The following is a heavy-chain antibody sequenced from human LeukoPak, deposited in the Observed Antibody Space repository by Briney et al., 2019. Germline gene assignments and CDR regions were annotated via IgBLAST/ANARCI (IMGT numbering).Heavy chain of an antibody. D-gene: IGHD4-17*01. V-gene: IGHV1-69*04. CDR2: IIPILGIA. CDR3: VRSLSDYAFPYFDY. CDR1: GGTFSSYA. J-gene: IGHJ4*02. Sequence: SVKVSCKASGGTFSSYAISWVRQAPGQGLEWMGRIIPILGIANYAQKFQGRVTITADKSTSTAYMELSSLRSEDTAVYYCVRSLSDYAFPYFDYWGQGTLVTVSS.